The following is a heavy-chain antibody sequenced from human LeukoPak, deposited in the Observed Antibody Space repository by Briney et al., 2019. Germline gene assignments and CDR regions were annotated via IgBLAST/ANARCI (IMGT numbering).Heavy chain of an antibody. D-gene: IGHD1-1*01. CDR3: ARRVRLDAFDI. V-gene: IGHV3-7*01. Sequence: GGSLRPSCAASGFTFSAYWMSWVRQAPGKGLEWVATIKQDGSEKYYVDSVKGRFAASRDNAKNSLYLQMNSLRAEDTAVYYCARRVRLDAFDIWGQGTLVTVSS. J-gene: IGHJ3*02. CDR2: IKQDGSEK. CDR1: GFTFSAYW.